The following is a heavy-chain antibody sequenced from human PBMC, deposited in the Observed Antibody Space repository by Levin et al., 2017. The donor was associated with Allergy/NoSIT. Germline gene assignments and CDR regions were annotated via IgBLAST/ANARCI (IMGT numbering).Heavy chain of an antibody. J-gene: IGHJ4*02. CDR3: ARDFRYSSGYYFDF. Sequence: SQTLSLTCTVSRGSISNYYWSWIRQPPGQGLEWIGHVYYTGSTNYNPSLKSRVTISLDTSKSQFSLKLSSVTAADTAVYYCARDFRYSSGYYFDFWGQGTLVTVSS. CDR1: RGSISNYY. D-gene: IGHD6-19*01. CDR2: VYYTGST. V-gene: IGHV4-59*01.